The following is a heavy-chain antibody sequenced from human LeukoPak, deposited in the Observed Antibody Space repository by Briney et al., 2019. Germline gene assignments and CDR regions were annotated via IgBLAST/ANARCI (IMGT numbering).Heavy chain of an antibody. V-gene: IGHV3-7*05. D-gene: IGHD6-13*01. CDR1: GFLFSNSW. J-gene: IGHJ4*02. Sequence: GGSLRLSCADSGFLFSNSWMAWVRQAPGRGLEWLANINQDGSAKTCVDSVKGRFTISRDNSKNTLYLQMTSLRAEDTALYYCARDATDSRTWYYCFDYWGQGTLVTVSS. CDR3: ARDATDSRTWYYCFDY. CDR2: INQDGSAK.